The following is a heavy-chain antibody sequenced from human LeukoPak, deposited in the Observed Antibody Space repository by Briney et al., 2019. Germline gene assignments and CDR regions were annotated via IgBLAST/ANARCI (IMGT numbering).Heavy chain of an antibody. V-gene: IGHV4-59*12. D-gene: IGHD2-15*01. CDR2: IYYSGST. Sequence: SETLSLTCTVSGGSISSYYWSWIRQPPGKGLEWIGYIYYSGSTNYNPSLKSRVTISVDTSKNQFSLKLSSVTAADTAVYYCARVRLVARYGMDVWGQGTTVTVSS. CDR1: GGSISSYY. CDR3: ARVRLVARYGMDV. J-gene: IGHJ6*02.